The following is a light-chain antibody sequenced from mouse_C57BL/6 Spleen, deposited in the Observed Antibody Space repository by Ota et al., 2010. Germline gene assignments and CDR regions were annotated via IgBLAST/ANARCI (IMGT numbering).Light chain of an antibody. Sequence: DIQMTQSSSXFSVSLGDRVTIACTASEDIYNRLAWYQQKPGNVPRLLIFGATSLEKGVPSRFSGSGSGKDYTLSIASLQTEDVGTYFCQQYWNTPLTFGAGSELELK. V-gene: IGKV13-84*01. CDR2: GAT. CDR1: EDIYNR. CDR3: QQYWNTPLT. J-gene: IGKJ5*01.